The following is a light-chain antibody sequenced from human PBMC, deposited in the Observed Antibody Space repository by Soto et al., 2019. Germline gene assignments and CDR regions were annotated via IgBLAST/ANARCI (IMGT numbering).Light chain of an antibody. CDR3: QHYDSSLT. J-gene: IGKJ4*01. V-gene: IGKV3-20*01. Sequence: EIVLTQSPGTLSLSPGERATLSCRASQSVSSKYLAWYQQQPGQTPRLLIYDASTSATGIPDRFSGSGSGTAFTLTISGLEPEDFAVYYCQHYDSSLTFGGGTKVEIK. CDR1: QSVSSKY. CDR2: DAS.